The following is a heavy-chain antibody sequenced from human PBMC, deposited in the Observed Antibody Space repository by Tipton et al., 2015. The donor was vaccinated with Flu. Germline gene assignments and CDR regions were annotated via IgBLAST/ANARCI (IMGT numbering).Heavy chain of an antibody. CDR2: IYTSGST. CDR3: ARGGGLGPGAFDI. CDR1: GDSISSYY. Sequence: TLSLTCTVSGDSISSYYWSWIRQPAGKGLEWLGRIYTSGSTNYNPSLKSRVTMSGDTSKNQFSLKLSSVTAADTAVYYCARGGGLGPGAFDIWGQGTMVTVSS. J-gene: IGHJ3*02. V-gene: IGHV4-4*07. D-gene: IGHD3-16*01.